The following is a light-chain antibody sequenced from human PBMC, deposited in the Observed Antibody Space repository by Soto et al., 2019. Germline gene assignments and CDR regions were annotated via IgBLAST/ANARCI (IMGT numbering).Light chain of an antibody. V-gene: IGKV3-20*01. CDR3: QQYGSSHPWT. CDR1: QTISSNY. CDR2: GAS. Sequence: EIVLTQSPGTLSLSPGERATLSCSSSQTISSNYFAWYQQKPGQAPRLLIYGASSRATGIPDRFSGSGSGTDFTLTISRLETEDFAVYYGQQYGSSHPWTFGHGTKVDIK. J-gene: IGKJ1*01.